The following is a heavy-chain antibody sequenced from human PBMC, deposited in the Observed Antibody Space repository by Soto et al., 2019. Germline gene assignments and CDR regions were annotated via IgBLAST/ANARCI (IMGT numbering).Heavy chain of an antibody. CDR1: AGSFSSFY. CDR3: ARDLNWGLSYFDD. V-gene: IGHV4-59*01. J-gene: IGHJ4*02. CDR2: IYYSGST. Sequence: TSETLSLTCTMSAGSFSSFYWSWIGQPPGKGLEWIGYIYYSGSTNYNPSLKSRVTLSVDTSKNQFSLKLSSVPAADTAVYYCARDLNWGLSYFDDWGQGTLVTVSS. D-gene: IGHD7-27*01.